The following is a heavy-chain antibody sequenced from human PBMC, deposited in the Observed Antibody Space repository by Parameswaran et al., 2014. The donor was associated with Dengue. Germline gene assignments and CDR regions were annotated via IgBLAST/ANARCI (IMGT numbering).Heavy chain of an antibody. V-gene: IGHV3-48*01. CDR3: ARKRGYGDYQGVDAFDI. J-gene: IGHJ3*02. CDR2: ISSSSSTI. Sequence: WIRQPPGKGLEWVSYISSSSSTIYYADSVKGRFTISRDNARNSLYLQMNSLRAEDTAVYYCARKRGYGDYQGVDAFDIWGQGTMVTVSS. D-gene: IGHD4-17*01.